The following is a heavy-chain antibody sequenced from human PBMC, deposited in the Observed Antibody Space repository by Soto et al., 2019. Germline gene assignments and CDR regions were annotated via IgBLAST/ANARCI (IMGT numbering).Heavy chain of an antibody. Sequence: LSLTCPVSGGSVSSGSYYWSWIRQPPGQVLEWIGYIYYSGVTDYNPSLKSRVTISVDTSKNQFSLKRSSVTAADTAVYYCASRLGPGDYEEYSNYYYGMEMGCQGTPDTVSS. D-gene: IGHD4-17*01. V-gene: IGHV4-61*01. CDR1: GGSVSSGSYY. J-gene: IGHJ6*02. CDR2: IYYSGVT. CDR3: ASRLGPGDYEEYSNYYYGMEM.